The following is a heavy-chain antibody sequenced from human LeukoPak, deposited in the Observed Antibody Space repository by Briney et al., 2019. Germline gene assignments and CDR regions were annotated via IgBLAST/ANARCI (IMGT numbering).Heavy chain of an antibody. CDR2: ISSSSSYI. J-gene: IGHJ4*02. CDR1: GFTFSSYS. CDR3: AKVLFVTQNYFDY. Sequence: GGSLRLSCAASGFTFSSYSMNWVRQAPGKGLEWVSSISSSSSYIYYADSVKGRFTICRDNAKNSLYLQMNSLRAEDTAVYYCAKVLFVTQNYFDYWGQGTLVTVSS. D-gene: IGHD2/OR15-2a*01. V-gene: IGHV3-21*04.